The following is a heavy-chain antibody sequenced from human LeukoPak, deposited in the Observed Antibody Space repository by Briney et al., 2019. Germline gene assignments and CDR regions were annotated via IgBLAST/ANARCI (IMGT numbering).Heavy chain of an antibody. CDR3: ARGFFREHGNSWYYFDY. Sequence: GGSLRLSCAASGFTFSSYGMHWVRQAPGKGLEWVAVIWYDGSNKYYADSVKGRFTISRDNAKNSLYLQMNSLRAEDTAVYYCARGFFREHGNSWYYFDYWGQGTLVTVSS. V-gene: IGHV3-33*01. J-gene: IGHJ4*02. D-gene: IGHD6-13*01. CDR2: IWYDGSNK. CDR1: GFTFSSYG.